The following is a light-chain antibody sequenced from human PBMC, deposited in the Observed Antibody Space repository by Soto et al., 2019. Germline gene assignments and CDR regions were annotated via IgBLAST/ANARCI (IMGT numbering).Light chain of an antibody. J-gene: IGLJ1*01. CDR3: GPITRSSPSV. Sequence: QSVLSQPASVSGSPGQSITISCTGTSSDVGGFEYVSWYQHQPGKAPKLIIYDVTKRPSGVSNRFSGSKSGNTASLTISGIQADVEGDYYCGPITRSSPSVFGTGTKVTVL. V-gene: IGLV2-14*01. CDR1: SSDVGGFEY. CDR2: DVT.